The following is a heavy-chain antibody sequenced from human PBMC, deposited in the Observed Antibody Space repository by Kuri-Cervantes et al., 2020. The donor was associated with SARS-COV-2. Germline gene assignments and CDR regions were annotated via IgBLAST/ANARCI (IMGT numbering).Heavy chain of an antibody. CDR1: GFTFRNYG. CDR2: TTDDGTNK. D-gene: IGHD1-7*01. Sequence: WGSLRLSCAASGFTFRNYGMHWVRQAPGKGLEWMAVTTDDGTNKYYADCVNGLFTNSRDNSKNTLYLQMNSLRTEDAAVYNCAGGFELRQYFDLWGRGTLVTVSS. J-gene: IGHJ2*01. V-gene: IGHV3-30*03. CDR3: AGGFELRQYFDL.